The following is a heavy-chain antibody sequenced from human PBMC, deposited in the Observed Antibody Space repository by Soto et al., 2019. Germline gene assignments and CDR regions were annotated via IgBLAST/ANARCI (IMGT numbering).Heavy chain of an antibody. D-gene: IGHD3-16*01. J-gene: IGHJ6*02. V-gene: IGHV3-23*01. CDR2: ISARRDNT. Sequence: EVQLLASGGGLVQPGGSLRLSCAASGFTFYSYAMDWVRQAPGKGLEWVSTISARRDNTYYAESVKGRFTISRDHSKSTLYLQVNSLRAEATAIYYCAKRGDSYYYGMNVWGQGTRVTVSS. CDR1: GFTFYSYA. CDR3: AKRGDSYYYGMNV.